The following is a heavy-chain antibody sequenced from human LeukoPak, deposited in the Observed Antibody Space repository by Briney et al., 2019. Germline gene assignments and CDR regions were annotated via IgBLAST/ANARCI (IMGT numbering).Heavy chain of an antibody. Sequence: SRTLSLTCTVSGGSISSGSYYWSWIRQRAGKGLEWIGRIYTSGSTNYNPPLKSRVTISVDTSKNQFSLKLSSVTAADTAVYYCASFGAWGFMDVWGKGTTVTISS. V-gene: IGHV4-61*02. J-gene: IGHJ6*03. CDR3: ASFGAWGFMDV. CDR1: GGSISSGSYY. D-gene: IGHD3-10*01. CDR2: IYTSGST.